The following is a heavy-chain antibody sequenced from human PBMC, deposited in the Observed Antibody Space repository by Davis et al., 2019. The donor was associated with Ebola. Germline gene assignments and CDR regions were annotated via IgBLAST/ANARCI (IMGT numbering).Heavy chain of an antibody. D-gene: IGHD2-15*01. CDR3: ARRPLGYCSGGSCYPPDAFDI. CDR2: IYPGDSDT. CDR1: GYSFTSYW. J-gene: IGHJ3*02. Sequence: KVSCKGSGYSFTSYWIGWVRQMPGKGLEWMGIIYPGDSDTRYSPSFQGQVTISADKSISTAYLQWSSLQASDTAMYYCARRPLGYCSGGSCYPPDAFDIWGQGTMVTVSS. V-gene: IGHV5-51*01.